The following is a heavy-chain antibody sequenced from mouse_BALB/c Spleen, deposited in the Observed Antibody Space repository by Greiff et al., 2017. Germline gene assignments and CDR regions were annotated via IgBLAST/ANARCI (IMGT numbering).Heavy chain of an antibody. CDR2: IRLKSNNYAT. Sequence: EVQGVESGGGLVQPGGSMKLSCVASGFTFSNYWMNWVRQSPEKGLEWVAEIRLKSNNYATHYAESVKGRFTISRDDSKSSVYLQMNNLRAEDTGIYYCTRDYGYYFDYWGQGTTLTVSS. V-gene: IGHV6-6*02. D-gene: IGHD1-2*01. J-gene: IGHJ2*01. CDR1: GFTFSNYW. CDR3: TRDYGYYFDY.